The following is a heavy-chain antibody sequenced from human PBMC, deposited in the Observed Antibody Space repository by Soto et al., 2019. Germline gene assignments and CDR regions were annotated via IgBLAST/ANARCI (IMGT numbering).Heavy chain of an antibody. CDR2: INAGNGNT. CDR3: ARDTGSGDIVVVPAAFNAFDI. V-gene: IGHV1-3*01. CDR1: GYTFTSYA. J-gene: IGHJ3*02. Sequence: ASVKVSCKASGYTFTSYAMHWVRQAPGQRLEWMGWINAGNGNTKYSQKFQGRVTITRDTSASTAYMELSSLRSEDTAVYYCARDTGSGDIVVVPAAFNAFDIWGQGTMVTVSS. D-gene: IGHD2-2*01.